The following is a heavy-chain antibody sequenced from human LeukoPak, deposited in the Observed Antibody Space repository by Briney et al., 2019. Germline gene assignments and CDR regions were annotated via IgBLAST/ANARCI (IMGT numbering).Heavy chain of an antibody. Sequence: ASVKVSCKASGYTFNDYYIHWVRLAPGQALEWMGWINPKSGGTNYAQNCQGRLTMHSDTSISTAYRELIRLRSDDTAVSYGARSRAILFRNYGAYYLDYWVQGTLLTVS. V-gene: IGHV1-2*02. D-gene: IGHD1-7*01. CDR3: ARSRAILFRNYGAYYLDY. CDR2: INPKSGGT. J-gene: IGHJ4*02. CDR1: GYTFNDYY.